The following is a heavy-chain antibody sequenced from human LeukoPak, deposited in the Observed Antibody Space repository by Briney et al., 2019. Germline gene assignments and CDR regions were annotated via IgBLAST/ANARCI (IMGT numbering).Heavy chain of an antibody. Sequence: GRSLRLSCAASGFTFNIFGMRWVRQVPGNGLEWVAVLWSDGKTAHYADSVKGRFTISRDSSENTLYLQMNSLRSEDTAVYYCVKESAADATFHFDSWGQGTLVTVSS. D-gene: IGHD6-13*01. V-gene: IGHV3-33*06. CDR2: LWSDGKTA. CDR1: GFTFNIFG. J-gene: IGHJ4*02. CDR3: VKESAADATFHFDS.